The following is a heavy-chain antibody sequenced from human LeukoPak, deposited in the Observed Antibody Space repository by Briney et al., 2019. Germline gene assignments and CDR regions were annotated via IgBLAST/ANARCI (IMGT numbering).Heavy chain of an antibody. Sequence: ASVTVSCKASGYSFTGHYIHWVRQAPGQGLEWMGCINPKSGGTNYAQKFQDRVIMTRDTSISTAYMDMRSLRSDDTAVYYCARNLWFGEPSDAFDMWGQGTMVTVSS. J-gene: IGHJ3*02. D-gene: IGHD3-10*01. V-gene: IGHV1-2*02. CDR1: GYSFTGHY. CDR3: ARNLWFGEPSDAFDM. CDR2: INPKSGGT.